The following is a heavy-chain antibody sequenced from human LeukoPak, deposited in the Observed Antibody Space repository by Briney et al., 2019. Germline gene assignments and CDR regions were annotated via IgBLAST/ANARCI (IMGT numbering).Heavy chain of an antibody. CDR2: ISGSGGST. D-gene: IGHD1-26*01. V-gene: IGHV3-23*01. J-gene: IGHJ3*02. CDR3: AKDFCCGSYSSGAFDI. CDR1: GFTFSSYA. Sequence: PGGSLRLSCAASGFTFSSYAMSWVCQAPGKGLEWVSAISGSGGSTYYADSVKGRFTISRDNSKNTQYLQMNSLRAEDTAVYYCAKDFCCGSYSSGAFDIWGQGTMVTVSS.